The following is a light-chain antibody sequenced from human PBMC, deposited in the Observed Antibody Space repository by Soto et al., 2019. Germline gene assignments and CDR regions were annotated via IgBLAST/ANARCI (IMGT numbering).Light chain of an antibody. CDR3: SSYTSSSTLNYV. V-gene: IGLV2-14*01. CDR2: EVS. CDR1: SSDIGNYNY. Sequence: QSVLTQPASVSGSPGQSITISCTGTSSDIGNYNYVSWYQQHLGKAPKLMIYEVSNRPSGVSNRFSGSKSGNTASLTISGLQAEDEADYYCSSYTSSSTLNYVFGTGTKVTVL. J-gene: IGLJ1*01.